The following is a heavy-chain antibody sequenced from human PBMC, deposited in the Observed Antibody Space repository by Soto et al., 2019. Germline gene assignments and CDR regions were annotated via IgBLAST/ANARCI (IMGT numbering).Heavy chain of an antibody. CDR1: GFTFSSYG. CDR3: AKDKYSSSWYQPNWFDP. Sequence: GSLRLSCAASGFTFSSYGMHWVRQAPGKGLEWVAVISYDGSNKYYADSVKGRFTISRDNSKNTLYLQMNSLRAEDTAVYYCAKDKYSSSWYQPNWFDPWGQGTLVTVSS. CDR2: ISYDGSNK. J-gene: IGHJ5*02. D-gene: IGHD6-13*01. V-gene: IGHV3-30*18.